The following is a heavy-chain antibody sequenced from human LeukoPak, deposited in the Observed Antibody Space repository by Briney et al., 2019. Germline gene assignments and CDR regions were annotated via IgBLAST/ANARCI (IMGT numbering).Heavy chain of an antibody. D-gene: IGHD6-19*01. CDR2: ISSSGSYI. J-gene: IGHJ4*02. V-gene: IGHV3-21*01. CDR3: EREPLSSGWYDY. CDR1: GFTFSSYS. Sequence: GGSLRLSCAASGFTFSSYSMSWVRQAPGKGLEWVSSISSSGSYIYYADSVKGRFTISRDNAKNSLYLQMNSLRAEDPAVFYCEREPLSSGWYDYWGQGNLVTVSS.